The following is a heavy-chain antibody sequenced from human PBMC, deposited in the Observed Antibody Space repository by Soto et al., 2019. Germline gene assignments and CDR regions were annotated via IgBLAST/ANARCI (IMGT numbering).Heavy chain of an antibody. D-gene: IGHD1-1*01. V-gene: IGHV1-3*01. CDR2: INAGNGNT. CDR3: SRDLNWNDWFDP. CDR1: GYTFTSYA. J-gene: IGHJ5*02. Sequence: ASVKVSCKASGYTFTSYAMHWVRQAPGQRLEWLVWINAGNGNTKYSQKFQGRVNITRDTSACTAYMELSSLRSEDTAVYYCSRDLNWNDWFDPWGQGTLVTVSS.